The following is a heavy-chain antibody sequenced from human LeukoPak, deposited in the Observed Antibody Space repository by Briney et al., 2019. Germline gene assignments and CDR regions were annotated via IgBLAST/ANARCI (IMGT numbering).Heavy chain of an antibody. V-gene: IGHV1-18*01. CDR1: GYTFTSYG. D-gene: IGHD4-17*01. CDR2: ISAYNGNT. CDR3: ARVPGDYGWFGNYYYMDV. J-gene: IGHJ6*03. Sequence: ASVNVSCKASGYTFTSYGISWVRQAPGQGLEWLGWISAYNGNTNYAQKLQGRVTMTTDTSTSTAYMELRSLRSDDTAVYYCARVPGDYGWFGNYYYMDVWGKGTTVTVSS.